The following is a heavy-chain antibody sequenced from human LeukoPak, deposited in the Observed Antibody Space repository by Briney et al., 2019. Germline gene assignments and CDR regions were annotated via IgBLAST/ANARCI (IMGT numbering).Heavy chain of an antibody. D-gene: IGHD2-2*01. CDR3: ARPAATYSAAFDY. CDR2: IIPIFGTA. CDR1: GGTFSSYA. V-gene: IGHV1-69*01. Sequence: SVKVSCKASGGTFSSYAISWVRQAPGQGLEWMGGIIPIFGTANYAQKFQGRVTITADESTSTAYMELSSLRSEDTAVYYCARPAATYSAAFDYWGQGTMVTVSS. J-gene: IGHJ4*03.